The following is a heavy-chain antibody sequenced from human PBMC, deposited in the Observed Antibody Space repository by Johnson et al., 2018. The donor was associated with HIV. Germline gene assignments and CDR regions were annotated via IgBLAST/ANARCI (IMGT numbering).Heavy chain of an antibody. CDR2: ISGSGGST. CDR1: GFTVSSNY. Sequence: VQLVESGGGLVQPGGSLRLSCAASGFTVSSNYMTWVRQAPGKGLAWVSVISGSGGSTYYANSVKGRFAISRDSSKNTLYLQMNSLRAEDTAVYYCARPHIVVVTAGYAFDIWGQGTMVIVSS. CDR3: ARPHIVVVTAGYAFDI. D-gene: IGHD2-21*02. J-gene: IGHJ3*02. V-gene: IGHV3-66*02.